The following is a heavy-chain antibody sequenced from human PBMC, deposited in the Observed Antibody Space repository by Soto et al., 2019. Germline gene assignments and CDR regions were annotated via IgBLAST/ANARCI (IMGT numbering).Heavy chain of an antibody. CDR2: ISRGSSAI. CDR1: GFTFSDYS. D-gene: IGHD2-15*01. CDR3: ARDSIVDV. V-gene: IGHV3-48*02. Sequence: GGSLRLSCAASGFTFSDYSMNWVRRAPGKGLERVSYISRGSSAIYYADSVKGRFTISRDNAKNSLYLQMNNLRDEDTAVYYCARDSIVDVWGQGTTVTVSS. J-gene: IGHJ6*02.